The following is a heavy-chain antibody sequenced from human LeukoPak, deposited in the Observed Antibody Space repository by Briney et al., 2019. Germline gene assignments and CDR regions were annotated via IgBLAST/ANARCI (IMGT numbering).Heavy chain of an antibody. CDR3: ARGYIVLMVYAGSYSQH. D-gene: IGHD2-8*01. CDR2: INPSGGST. V-gene: IGHV1-46*01. J-gene: IGHJ1*01. Sequence: ASVKVSCKASGYTFTSYYMHWVRQAPGQGLEWMGIINPSGGSTSYAQKFQGRVTMTRDTSTSTVYMELSSLRSEDTAVYYCARGYIVLMVYAGSYSQHWGQGTLVTVSS. CDR1: GYTFTSYY.